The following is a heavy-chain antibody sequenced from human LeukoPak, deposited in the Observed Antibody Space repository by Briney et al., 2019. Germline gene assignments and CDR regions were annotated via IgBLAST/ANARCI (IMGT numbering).Heavy chain of an antibody. Sequence: SETLSLTCTVSGGSISNAYYYWGWIRQPPGKGLEYIGSVNYDAYTYYNPSLRSRVTISVDTSKNQFSLKLSSVTAADTAVYYCARLSGSHWGFDPWGQGTLVTVSS. D-gene: IGHD1-26*01. CDR2: VNYDAYT. J-gene: IGHJ5*02. V-gene: IGHV4-39*01. CDR3: ARLSGSHWGFDP. CDR1: GGSISNAYYY.